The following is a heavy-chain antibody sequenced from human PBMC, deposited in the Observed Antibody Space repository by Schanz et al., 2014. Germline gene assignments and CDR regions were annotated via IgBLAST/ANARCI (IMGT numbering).Heavy chain of an antibody. V-gene: IGHV4-34*02. J-gene: IGHJ3*02. Sequence: QVQLQQWGAGLLKPSETLSLTCAVYGGSFSSNYWSWIRQPPGKGLEWIGDINQSGTTNYNPSLKSRVTMPVDTAKIQISLKLSSVTAADTAVYYCARGTRERLLLRSWQFAFDIWGQGTMVTVSS. CDR3: ARGTRERLLLRSWQFAFDI. CDR2: INQSGTT. CDR1: GGSFSSNY. D-gene: IGHD3-22*01.